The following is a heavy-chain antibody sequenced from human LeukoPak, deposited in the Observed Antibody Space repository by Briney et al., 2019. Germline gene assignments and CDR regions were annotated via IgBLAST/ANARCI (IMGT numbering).Heavy chain of an antibody. CDR2: ISGYNGDT. CDR3: ARDGHSSGHDAFDI. Sequence: ASVKVSCKASGYTFTGYYMHWVRQAPGQGLEWMGWISGYNGDTNYAQKFQGRVTMTTDTSTRTAYMELRSLRSDDTAVYYCARDGHSSGHDAFDIWGQGTMVTVSS. J-gene: IGHJ3*02. CDR1: GYTFTGYY. V-gene: IGHV1-18*04. D-gene: IGHD3-22*01.